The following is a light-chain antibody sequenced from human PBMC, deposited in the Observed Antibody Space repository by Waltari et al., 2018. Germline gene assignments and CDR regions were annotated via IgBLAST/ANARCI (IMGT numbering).Light chain of an antibody. J-gene: IGLJ2*01. CDR1: TNDLGSYNY. CDR3: SSYADNTWI. V-gene: IGLV2-8*01. Sequence: SALTQPRSVSGSPGQSVTISCTGTTNDLGSYNYVSWYQQHPGKAPNLIILDVTKRPSGVPDRLSGSKSGNTASLTVSGLQAEDEADYYCSSYADNTWIFGGGTKLTVL. CDR2: DVT.